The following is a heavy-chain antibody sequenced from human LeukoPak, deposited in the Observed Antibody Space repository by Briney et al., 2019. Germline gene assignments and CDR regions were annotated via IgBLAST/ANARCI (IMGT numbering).Heavy chain of an antibody. CDR1: GFTFTTYG. CDR3: AAGEPYVY. CDR2: IWYDGSNE. Sequence: PGGSLRLSCVASGFTFTTYGMHWVRQAPGKGLEWVAIIWYDGSNEYYADSVKGRFTISRDNSKNSLYPQMNSLRAEDTAVYYCAAGEPYVYWGQGALVTVSS. J-gene: IGHJ4*02. D-gene: IGHD1-14*01. V-gene: IGHV3-33*01.